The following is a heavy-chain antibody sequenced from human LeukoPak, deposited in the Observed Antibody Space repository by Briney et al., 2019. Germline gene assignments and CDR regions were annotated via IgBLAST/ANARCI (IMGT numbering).Heavy chain of an antibody. Sequence: GGSLRLSCAASGFTFSSYSMNWVRQAPGKGLEWVSYISSSGSTIYYADSVKGRFTISRDNAKNSLYLQMNSLRAEDTAVYYCARGLRIYLGELSGFDYWGQGTLVTVSS. V-gene: IGHV3-48*04. D-gene: IGHD3-16*02. CDR3: ARGLRIYLGELSGFDY. J-gene: IGHJ4*02. CDR1: GFTFSSYS. CDR2: ISSSGSTI.